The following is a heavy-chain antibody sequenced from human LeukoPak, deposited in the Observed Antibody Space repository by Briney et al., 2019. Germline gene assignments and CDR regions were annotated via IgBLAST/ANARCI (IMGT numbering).Heavy chain of an antibody. CDR1: GGSISSHY. CDR3: ARYEVTMVRGVKSPGLADGFDI. J-gene: IGHJ3*02. V-gene: IGHV4-59*11. Sequence: SETLSLTCNVSGGSISSHYWGWIRQPPGKGLEWIGYIYYSGNTNYNPSLKSRVTISVDTSKNQFSLKLSSVTAADTAVYYCARYEVTMVRGVKSPGLADGFDIWGQGTMVTVSS. D-gene: IGHD3-10*01. CDR2: IYYSGNT.